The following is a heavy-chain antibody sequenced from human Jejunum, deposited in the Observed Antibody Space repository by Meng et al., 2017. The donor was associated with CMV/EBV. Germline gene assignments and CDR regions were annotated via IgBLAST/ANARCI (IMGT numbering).Heavy chain of an antibody. J-gene: IGHJ2*01. V-gene: IGHV3-30*02. CDR1: GFIFSLYG. D-gene: IGHD1-1*01. CDR2: IRYDGNSN. CDR3: AFRATQVLFDV. Sequence: QVQLWGFGGGLVQPGGSLRLSCEASGFIFSLYGMHWVRQAPGKGLEWVAFIRYDGNSNAYADSVKGRFTISRDNSKNTLYLQMNSLRAEDTAVYYCAFRATQVLFDVWGRGTLVTVSS.